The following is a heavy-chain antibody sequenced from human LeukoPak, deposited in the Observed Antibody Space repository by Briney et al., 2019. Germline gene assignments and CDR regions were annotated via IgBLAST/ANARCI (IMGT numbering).Heavy chain of an antibody. CDR3: AKTSAGIRGGYFDY. V-gene: IGHV3-30*02. Sequence: HAGGSLRLSCAASGFTFSSYGMHWVRQAPGKGLEWVAFIRYDGSNKYYADSVKGRFTISRDNSKNTLYLQMSSLRAEDTAVYYCAKTSAGIRGGYFDYWGQGTLVTVSS. CDR2: IRYDGSNK. D-gene: IGHD3-10*01. CDR1: GFTFSSYG. J-gene: IGHJ4*02.